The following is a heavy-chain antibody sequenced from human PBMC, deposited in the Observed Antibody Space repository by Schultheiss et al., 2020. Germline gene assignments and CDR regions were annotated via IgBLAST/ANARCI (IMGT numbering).Heavy chain of an antibody. CDR3: AKDYGSSSSLFDY. V-gene: IGHV3-21*01. D-gene: IGHD6-6*01. J-gene: IGHJ4*02. Sequence: GESLKISCAASGFTFSSYSMNWVRQAPGKGLEWVSSISSSSSYIYYADSVKGRFTISRDNSKNTLYLQMNSLRAEDTAVYYCAKDYGSSSSLFDYWGQGTLVTVSS. CDR2: ISSSSSYI. CDR1: GFTFSSYS.